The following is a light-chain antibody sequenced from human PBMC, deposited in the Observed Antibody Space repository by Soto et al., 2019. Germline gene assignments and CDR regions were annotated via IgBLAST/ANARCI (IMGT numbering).Light chain of an antibody. CDR1: SSNIGGNS. V-gene: IGLV1-51*01. CDR3: ASWDDSLNGHV. Sequence: QSVLTQPPSVSAAPGQKVTISCSGSSSNIGGNSVSWYQQLPGTAPKLLIYDDNKRPSGIPDRFSGSKSGTSATLGISGLQSEDEADYYCASWDDSLNGHVFGTGTKVTV. CDR2: DDN. J-gene: IGLJ1*01.